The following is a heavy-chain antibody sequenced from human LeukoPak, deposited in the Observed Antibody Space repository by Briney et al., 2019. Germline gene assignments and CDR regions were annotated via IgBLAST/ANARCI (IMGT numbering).Heavy chain of an antibody. Sequence: PSETLSLTCTVSGGSVSSGSYYWSWIRQPPGKGLEWIGYIYYSGSTNYNPSLKSRVTISVDTSKNQFSLKLSSVTAADTAVYYCARDMAPAATSHYYYGMDVWGQETTVTVSS. CDR2: IYYSGST. CDR3: ARDMAPAATSHYYYGMDV. V-gene: IGHV4-61*01. CDR1: GGSVSSGSYY. J-gene: IGHJ6*02. D-gene: IGHD2-2*01.